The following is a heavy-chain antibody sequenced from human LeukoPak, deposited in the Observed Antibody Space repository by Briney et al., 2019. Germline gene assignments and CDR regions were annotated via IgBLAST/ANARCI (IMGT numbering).Heavy chain of an antibody. D-gene: IGHD3-9*01. J-gene: IGHJ6*03. CDR1: GFTFSSYS. CDR2: ISSSSSTI. V-gene: IGHV3-48*01. Sequence: PGGSLRLSCAASGFTFSSYSMNWVRQAPGKGLEWVSYISSSSSTIYYADSVKGRFTISRDNAKNSLYLQMNSLRAEDTAVYYCARRTREGVRYFDWLSRNYYMDVWGKGTTVTVSS. CDR3: ARRTREGVRYFDWLSRNYYMDV.